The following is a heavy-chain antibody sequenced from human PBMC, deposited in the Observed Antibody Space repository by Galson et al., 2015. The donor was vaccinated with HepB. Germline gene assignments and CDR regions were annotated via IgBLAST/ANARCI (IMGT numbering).Heavy chain of an antibody. CDR3: VKDGGLTAIPSVRYYFDY. Sequence: SLRLSCAASGFTFSSYAMHWVRQAPGKGLEYVSAISSNGGSTYYADSVKGRFTISRDNSKNTLYLQMSSLRAEDTAVYYCVKDGGLTAIPSVRYYFDYWGQGTLVTVSS. J-gene: IGHJ4*02. CDR1: GFTFSSYA. CDR2: ISSNGGST. V-gene: IGHV3-64D*06. D-gene: IGHD2-21*02.